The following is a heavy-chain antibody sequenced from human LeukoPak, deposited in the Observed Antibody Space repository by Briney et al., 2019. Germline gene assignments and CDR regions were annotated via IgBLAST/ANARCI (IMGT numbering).Heavy chain of an antibody. D-gene: IGHD6-13*01. CDR2: IYYSGST. V-gene: IGHV4-59*01. CDR1: GGSISSYY. Sequence: SETLSLTCTVSGGSISSYYWSWVRQPPGKGLEWIGYIYYSGSTNYNPSLKSPVTISVDTSKNQFSLKLSSVAAADTAVYYCAREGVYSSPFDYWGQGTLVTVSS. CDR3: AREGVYSSPFDY. J-gene: IGHJ4*02.